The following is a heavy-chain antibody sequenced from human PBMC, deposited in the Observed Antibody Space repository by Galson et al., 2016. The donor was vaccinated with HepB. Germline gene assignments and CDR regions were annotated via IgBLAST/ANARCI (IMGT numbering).Heavy chain of an antibody. CDR2: IWYDTSTK. Sequence: SLRLSCAASGFTLNNHAMHWVRQAPGKGLEWVAAIWYDTSTKCYANSVMGRFAISRDNSENTLYLQMNSLRTEDTATYYCARGRGATDMSCPDYWGQGTLVTVSS. D-gene: IGHD1-1*01. V-gene: IGHV3-30*09. J-gene: IGHJ4*02. CDR3: ARGRGATDMSCPDY. CDR1: GFTLNNHA.